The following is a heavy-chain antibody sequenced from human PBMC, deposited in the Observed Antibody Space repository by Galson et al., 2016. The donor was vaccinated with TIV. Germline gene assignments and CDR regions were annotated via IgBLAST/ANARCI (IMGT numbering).Heavy chain of an antibody. CDR3: AKGYRGPAAGTDYFDY. V-gene: IGHV3-23*01. Sequence: SLRLSCAVSGFTFSSYTMNWVRQAPGKGLEWVSSIGGSGDRTFYAGSVKGRFTISKDFSKNTLYLQMNTLRAEDTAIYYCAKGYRGPAAGTDYFDYLGQGTLVTVSS. J-gene: IGHJ4*02. CDR1: GFTFSSYT. D-gene: IGHD6-13*01. CDR2: IGGSGDRT.